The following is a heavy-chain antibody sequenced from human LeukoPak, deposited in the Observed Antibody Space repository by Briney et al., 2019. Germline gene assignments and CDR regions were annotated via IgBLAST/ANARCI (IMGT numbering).Heavy chain of an antibody. Sequence: SETLSLTCTVSGYSISSGYYWGRIRQPPGKGLEWIGSIYHSGSTYYNPSLKSRVTISVDTSKNQFSLKLSSVTAADTAVYYCARAGIYGYYDFWSGFGAGYYYYYMDVWGKGTTVTVSS. CDR2: IYHSGST. J-gene: IGHJ6*03. D-gene: IGHD3-3*01. CDR3: ARAGIYGYYDFWSGFGAGYYYYYMDV. V-gene: IGHV4-38-2*02. CDR1: GYSISSGYY.